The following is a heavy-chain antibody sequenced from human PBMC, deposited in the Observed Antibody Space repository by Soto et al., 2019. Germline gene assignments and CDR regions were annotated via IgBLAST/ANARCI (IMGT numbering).Heavy chain of an antibody. CDR3: ARGRDDYNGWYVDL. Sequence: SDTLSVTCTFSGGSIITYYWNWIRQPPGKGLEWIGYLYYGGSTNYNPSLESRVTISLDTSKNQISLKLSSVTAADTAVYYCARGRDDYNGWYVDLWGRGSLVTVSS. V-gene: IGHV4-59*01. CDR2: LYYGGST. J-gene: IGHJ2*01. D-gene: IGHD4-4*01. CDR1: GGSIITYY.